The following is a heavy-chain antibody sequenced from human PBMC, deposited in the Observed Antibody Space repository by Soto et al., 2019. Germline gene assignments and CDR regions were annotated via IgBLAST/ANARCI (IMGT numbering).Heavy chain of an antibody. CDR3: ARAQPGYSYGYGLGY. CDR2: ISSSSSYI. J-gene: IGHJ4*02. V-gene: IGHV3-21*01. CDR1: GFTFSSYS. D-gene: IGHD5-18*01. Sequence: EVQLVESGGGLVKPGGSLRLSCAASGFTFSSYSRNWVRQAPGKGLEWVSSISSSSSYIYYADSVKGRFTIARDNAKNSLYLQRNSLRAEDTAVYYCARAQPGYSYGYGLGYWGQGTLVTVSS.